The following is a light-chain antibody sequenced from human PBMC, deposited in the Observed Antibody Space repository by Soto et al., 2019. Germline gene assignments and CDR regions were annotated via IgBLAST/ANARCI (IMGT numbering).Light chain of an antibody. CDR3: MQGTPWPPYP. Sequence: EVVMTQSPLSLPVTLGQPASISCRSSQSLAYIDGNTYLSWFQQRPGQSPRRLIYKVSNRESGXPXRXXGSGSGTDCTRKISRVEAEDVGVYYCMQGTPWPPYPFGQGTKLEIK. CDR2: KVS. CDR1: QSLAYIDGNTY. V-gene: IGKV2-30*01. J-gene: IGKJ2*01.